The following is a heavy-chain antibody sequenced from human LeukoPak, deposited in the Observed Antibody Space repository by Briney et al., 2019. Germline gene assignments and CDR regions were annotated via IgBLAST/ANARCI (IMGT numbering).Heavy chain of an antibody. CDR1: GFTFDDYA. J-gene: IGHJ4*02. CDR2: ISWNSGSI. D-gene: IGHD6-13*01. V-gene: IGHV3-9*01. Sequence: AGGSLRLSCAASGFTFDDYAMHWVRQAPGKGLEWVSGISWNSGSIGYADSVKGRFTISRDNAKNSLYLQMNSLGAEDTALYYCAKDGYSSSWYGAYYFDYWGQGTLVTVSS. CDR3: AKDGYSSSWYGAYYFDY.